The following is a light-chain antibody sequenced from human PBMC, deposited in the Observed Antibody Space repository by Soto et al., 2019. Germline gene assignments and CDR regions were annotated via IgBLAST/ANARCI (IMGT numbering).Light chain of an antibody. CDR2: AAS. CDR1: QSITTY. J-gene: IGKJ1*01. CDR3: QQSYGTPWT. V-gene: IGKV1-39*01. Sequence: DIQRTQSPSSLSASVGDRVTVTCRASQSITTYLNWYQQKPGKAPKLLIYAASSLQSGVPSRFSGSGSGTDFTLTITSLQPEDFATYICQQSYGTPWTFGQGTKVEIK.